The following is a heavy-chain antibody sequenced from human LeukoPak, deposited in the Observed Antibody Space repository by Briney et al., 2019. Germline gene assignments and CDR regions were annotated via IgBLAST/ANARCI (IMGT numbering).Heavy chain of an antibody. CDR3: ARLLRGYFDWLRFDAFDI. V-gene: IGHV4-39*07. J-gene: IGHJ3*02. CDR2: IYYSGST. CDR1: GGSISSSSYY. D-gene: IGHD3-9*01. Sequence: SETLSLTCTVSGGSISSSSYYWGWIRQPPGKGLEWIGSIYYSGSTYYNPSLKSRVTISVDTSKNQFSLKLSSVTAADTAVYYCARLLRGYFDWLRFDAFDIWGQGTMVTVSS.